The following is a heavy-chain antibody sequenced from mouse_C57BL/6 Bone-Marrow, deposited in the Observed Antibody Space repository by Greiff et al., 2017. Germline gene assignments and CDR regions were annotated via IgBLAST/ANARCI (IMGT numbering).Heavy chain of an antibody. CDR2: IYTGNSAT. V-gene: IGHV1-5*01. J-gene: IGHJ3*01. CDR1: GYTFTSYW. Sequence: EVQLVESGTVLARPGASVKMSCKTSGYTFTSYWMHWVKQRPGPGLEWIGAIYTGNSATSYNQTFKGKAKLTAGTSASTAYMELSSLTNEYSAVYYCTRDDYDGWCAYWGQGTLVTVSA. CDR3: TRDDYDGWCAY. D-gene: IGHD2-4*01.